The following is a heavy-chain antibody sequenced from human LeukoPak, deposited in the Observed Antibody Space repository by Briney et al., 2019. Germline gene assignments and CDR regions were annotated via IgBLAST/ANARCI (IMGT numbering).Heavy chain of an antibody. CDR1: GGSISRYY. D-gene: IGHD6-13*01. CDR3: ARALAAGDHNWFDP. Sequence: PSETLSLTCTVSGGSISRYYWSCIRQPPGKGLECIGHIYCSGSTNYNPSLKGRVTISGDTSKNQFYLKLSSVTAADTAVYYCARALAAGDHNWFDPWGQGTLVTVAS. CDR2: IYCSGST. V-gene: IGHV4-59*01. J-gene: IGHJ5*02.